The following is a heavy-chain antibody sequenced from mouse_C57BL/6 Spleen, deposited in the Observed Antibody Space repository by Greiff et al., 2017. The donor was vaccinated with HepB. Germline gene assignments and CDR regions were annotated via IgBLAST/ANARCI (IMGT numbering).Heavy chain of an antibody. D-gene: IGHD2-10*02. J-gene: IGHJ4*01. V-gene: IGHV1-64*01. CDR1: GYTFTSYW. CDR3: ARRSYDAYYAMDY. Sequence: VQLQQPGAELVKPGASVKLSCKASGYTFTSYWMHWVKQRPGQGLEWIGMIHPNSGSTNYNEKFKSKATLTVDKSSSTAYMQLSSLTSEDSAVYYCARRSYDAYYAMDYWGQGTSVTVSS. CDR2: IHPNSGST.